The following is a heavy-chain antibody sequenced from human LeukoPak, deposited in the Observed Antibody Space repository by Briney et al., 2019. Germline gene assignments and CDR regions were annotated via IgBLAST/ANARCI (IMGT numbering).Heavy chain of an antibody. J-gene: IGHJ2*01. CDR2: STGGST. Sequence: GGSLRLSCAASGFPFSSYAMSWVRQAPGKGLEWVSASTGGSTYYPDSVKGRFTVSRDNSKNTLYLQLNSLRAEDTAVYYCAKGALGAAYWYFDVWGRGTLVSVSS. CDR1: GFPFSSYA. CDR3: AKGALGAAYWYFDV. V-gene: IGHV3-23*01. D-gene: IGHD1-26*01.